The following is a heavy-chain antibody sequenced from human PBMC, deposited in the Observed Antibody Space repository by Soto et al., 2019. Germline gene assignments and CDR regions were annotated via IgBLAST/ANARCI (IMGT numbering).Heavy chain of an antibody. Sequence: SESLSLTCTVSGGSISSYYWSWIRQPPGKGLEWIGYIYYSGSTNYNPSLKSRVTISVDTSKNQFSLKLSSVTAADTAVYYCARSGPILYDSSGYHYWFDPWGQGTLVPVSS. V-gene: IGHV4-59*01. CDR1: GGSISSYY. CDR2: IYYSGST. J-gene: IGHJ5*02. CDR3: ARSGPILYDSSGYHYWFDP. D-gene: IGHD3-22*01.